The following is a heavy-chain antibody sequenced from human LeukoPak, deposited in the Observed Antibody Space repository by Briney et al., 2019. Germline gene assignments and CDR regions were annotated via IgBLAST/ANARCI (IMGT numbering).Heavy chain of an antibody. J-gene: IGHJ4*02. CDR1: GFTFNSYA. CDR3: ARDTPEPRGTFDY. D-gene: IGHD1-14*01. V-gene: IGHV3-30-3*01. Sequence: PGGSLRLSCAASGFTFNSYAMHWVRQAPGKGLEWVAVISNDGSNKYYADSVKGRFTISRDNSKNTLYLQMNSLRAEDTAVYYCARDTPEPRGTFDYWGQGTLVTVSS. CDR2: ISNDGSNK.